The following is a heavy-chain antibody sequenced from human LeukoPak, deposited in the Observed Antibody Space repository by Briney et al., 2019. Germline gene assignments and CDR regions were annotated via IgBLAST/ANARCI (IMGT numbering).Heavy chain of an antibody. CDR1: GFTFNTYS. D-gene: IGHD6-19*01. V-gene: IGHV3-21*01. CDR3: ARDPGGYSSGGELDV. CDR2: ISRTSESI. Sequence: GGSLRLSCAASGFTFNTYSMSWVRQAPGKGLEWVSVISRTSESIFYADSVKGRFTSTGDNAKKSLYLQMNSLRAEDMAVYYCARDPGGYSSGGELDVWGKGTTVTVSS. J-gene: IGHJ6*04.